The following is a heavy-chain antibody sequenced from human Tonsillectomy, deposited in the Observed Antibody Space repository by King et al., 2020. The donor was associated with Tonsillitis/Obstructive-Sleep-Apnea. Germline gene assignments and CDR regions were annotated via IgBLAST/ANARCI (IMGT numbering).Heavy chain of an antibody. J-gene: IGHJ4*02. CDR1: GFTFSNAW. D-gene: IGHD1-26*01. CDR2: IKSKTDGGTK. Sequence: VQLVESGGGLVKPGGSLRLSCAASGFTFSNAWMNWVRQAPGKGLEWVGRIKSKTDGGTKDDAAPVKGRFTISRNDSKNTLYLQMNRLKTEDTAVYYCTTDGKIVGAKGFGYWGQGTLVTVSS. V-gene: IGHV3-15*07. CDR3: TTDGKIVGAKGFGY.